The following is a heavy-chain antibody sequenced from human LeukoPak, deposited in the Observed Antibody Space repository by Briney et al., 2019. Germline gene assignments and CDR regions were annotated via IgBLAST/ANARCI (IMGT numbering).Heavy chain of an antibody. D-gene: IGHD2-21*02. Sequence: GGSLRLSCAASGFTFSSYSMNWVRQAPGKGREWVSSISSSSSYIYYADSVKGRFTISRDNAKNSLYPQMNSLRAEDTAVYYCARRVTSNCFDPWGQGTLVTVTS. CDR1: GFTFSSYS. V-gene: IGHV3-21*04. J-gene: IGHJ5*02. CDR2: ISSSSSYI. CDR3: ARRVTSNCFDP.